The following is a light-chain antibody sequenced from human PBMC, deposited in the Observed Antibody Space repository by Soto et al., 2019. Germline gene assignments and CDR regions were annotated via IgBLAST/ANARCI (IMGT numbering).Light chain of an antibody. CDR1: SSDVGSYDL. Sequence: QSALTQPASVSGSPGQSITISCTGTSSDVGSYDLVSWYQQHPGKAPKLMIYEVISRPSGVSNRFSGSKSGNTASLTISGLQTEDEADYYCSSFTTSSTWVFGGGTKLTVL. CDR3: SSFTTSSTWV. V-gene: IGLV2-14*02. CDR2: EVI. J-gene: IGLJ3*02.